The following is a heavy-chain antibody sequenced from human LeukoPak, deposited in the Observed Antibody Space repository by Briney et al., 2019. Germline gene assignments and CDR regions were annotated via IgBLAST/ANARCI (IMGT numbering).Heavy chain of an antibody. D-gene: IGHD4-17*01. CDR1: GFTFSSYA. CDR2: ISGAGGTT. V-gene: IGHV3-23*01. Sequence: GGSLRLSCAASGFTFSSYAMMWLLQAPGKGLEWVSAISGAGGTTLYADSVKGRFTISRDNSKNTLYLQMTSLRVEDTAVYYCARDPNGDYIGAFEIWGQGTMVTVSS. J-gene: IGHJ3*02. CDR3: ARDPNGDYIGAFEI.